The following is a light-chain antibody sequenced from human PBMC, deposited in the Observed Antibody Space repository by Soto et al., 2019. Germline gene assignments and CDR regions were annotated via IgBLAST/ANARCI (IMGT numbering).Light chain of an antibody. V-gene: IGLV1-44*01. J-gene: IGLJ1*01. CDR2: YDN. Sequence: QTQPPSASGTPGQRVTISCSGSNSNIGSNTVNWYQQLPGTAPKLLIHYDNLRPSGVPDRISGSKSGTLAYLAISGLQSDDEADYYFAAWDDSLNGRGFGTGTKGTVL. CDR3: AAWDDSLNGRG. CDR1: NSNIGSNT.